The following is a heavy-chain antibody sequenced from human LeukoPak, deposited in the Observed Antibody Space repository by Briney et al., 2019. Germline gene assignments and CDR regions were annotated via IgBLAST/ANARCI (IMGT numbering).Heavy chain of an antibody. V-gene: IGHV4-39*07. Sequence: PSETLSLTCTVSGGSISSSSYYWGWIRQPPGKGLEWIGSIYYSGSTYYNPSLKSRVTISVDTSKNQFSLKLSSVTAADTAVYYCASTIFGVVTLPGAFDIWGQGTMVTVSS. D-gene: IGHD3-3*01. CDR1: GGSISSSSYY. J-gene: IGHJ3*02. CDR2: IYYSGST. CDR3: ASTIFGVVTLPGAFDI.